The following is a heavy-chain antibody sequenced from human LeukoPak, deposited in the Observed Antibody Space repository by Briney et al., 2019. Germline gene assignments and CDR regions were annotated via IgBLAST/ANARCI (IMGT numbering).Heavy chain of an antibody. CDR1: GYTFTGYY. D-gene: IGHD1-26*01. CDR2: INPNSGGT. V-gene: IGHV1-2*02. Sequence: ASVKVSCKASGYTFTGYYMHWVRQAPGQGLEWMGWINPNSGGTNYAQKFQGRVTMTRDTSISTAYMELSRLRSDDTAVYYCARARPRLTWEPLDAFDIWGQGTMVTVSS. J-gene: IGHJ3*02. CDR3: ARARPRLTWEPLDAFDI.